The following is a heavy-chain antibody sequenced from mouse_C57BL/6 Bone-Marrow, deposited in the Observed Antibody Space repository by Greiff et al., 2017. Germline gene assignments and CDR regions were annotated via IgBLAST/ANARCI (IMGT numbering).Heavy chain of an antibody. CDR2: IWNGGGT. V-gene: IGHV2-9-1*01. J-gene: IGHJ4*01. CDR1: GFSLTSYA. Sequence: QVQLKQSGPGLVAPSQSLSITCTVSGFSLTSYAISWVRQPPGKGLEWLGVIWNGGGTNYNSALISRLSISKDNSKNQVFLKMNSLQTDDTARYYCARWNYYGKGRAMDYWGQGTSGTVSS. CDR3: ARWNYYGKGRAMDY. D-gene: IGHD2-1*01.